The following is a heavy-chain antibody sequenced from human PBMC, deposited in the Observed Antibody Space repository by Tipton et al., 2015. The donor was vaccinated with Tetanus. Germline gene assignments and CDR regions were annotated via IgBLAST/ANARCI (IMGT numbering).Heavy chain of an antibody. Sequence: SLRLSCAASGSTFSYYGMHWVRQAPGKGLEWVAVIWYDGSNKYYADSVKGRFTISRDNSRNTLYLEMNSLRVEDTAVYSCARAPGDDSSGNGYYYSYYMDVWGKGTTVTVSS. V-gene: IGHV3-33*03. J-gene: IGHJ6*03. CDR3: ARAPGDDSSGNGYYYSYYMDV. CDR2: IWYDGSNK. D-gene: IGHD3-22*01. CDR1: GSTFSYYG.